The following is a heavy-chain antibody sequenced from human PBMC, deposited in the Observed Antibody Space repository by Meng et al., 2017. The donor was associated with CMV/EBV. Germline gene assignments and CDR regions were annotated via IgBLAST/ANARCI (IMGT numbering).Heavy chain of an antibody. CDR2: VYYSGST. J-gene: IGHJ4*02. V-gene: IGHV4-39*01. CDR1: GGSISSSSYY. D-gene: IGHD6-19*01. CDR3: SRITVIAVAGNFDY. Sequence: SETLSLTCTVSGGSISSSSYYWCWIRQPPGKGLEWIGSVYYSGSTYYNPSLKSRVTISVDTSKNQFSLKLNSVTAADTAVYYCSRITVIAVAGNFDYWGQGTLVTVSS.